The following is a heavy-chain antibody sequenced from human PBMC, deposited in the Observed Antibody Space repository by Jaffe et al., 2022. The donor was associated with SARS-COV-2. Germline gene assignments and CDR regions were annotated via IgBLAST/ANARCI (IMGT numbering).Heavy chain of an antibody. D-gene: IGHD2-15*01. J-gene: IGHJ6*02. CDR1: GGTFSSYT. CDR3: ASSGRSGYDQYGMDV. Sequence: QVQLVQSGAEVKKPGSSVKVSCKASGGTFSSYTISWVRQAPGQGLEWMGRIIPILGIANYAQKFQGRVTITADKSTSTAYMELSSLRSEDTAVYYCASSGRSGYDQYGMDVWGQGTTVTVSS. V-gene: IGHV1-69*02. CDR2: IIPILGIA.